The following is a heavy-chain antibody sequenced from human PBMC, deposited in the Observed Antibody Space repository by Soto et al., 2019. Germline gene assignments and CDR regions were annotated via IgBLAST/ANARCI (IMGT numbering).Heavy chain of an antibody. CDR1: GFTFSSYA. V-gene: IGHV3-23*01. D-gene: IGHD1-7*01. CDR3: AKLGRGVRTIDY. Sequence: GGSLRLSCAASGFTFSSYAMSWVRQAPGKGLEWVSAISGSGGSTYYADSVKGRFTISRDNSKNTLYLQMNSLRAEDTAEYYGAKLGRGVRTIDYWCEGTLVTVSS. CDR2: ISGSGGST. J-gene: IGHJ4*02.